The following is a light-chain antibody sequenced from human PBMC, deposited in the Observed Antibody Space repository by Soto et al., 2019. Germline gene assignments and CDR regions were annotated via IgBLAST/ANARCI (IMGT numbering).Light chain of an antibody. CDR2: KAS. J-gene: IGKJ1*01. Sequence: DIQMTQSPSTLSGSVGDRVTITCRASQTISSWLAWYQQKPGKAPKLLIYKASTLKSGVASRFSGSGSGTEFTLTITSLQPDDFATYYCQQYNSYRAFGQGTKVDIK. V-gene: IGKV1-5*03. CDR1: QTISSW. CDR3: QQYNSYRA.